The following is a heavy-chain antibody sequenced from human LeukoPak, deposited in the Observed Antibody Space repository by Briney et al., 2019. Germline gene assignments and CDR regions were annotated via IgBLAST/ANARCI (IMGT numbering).Heavy chain of an antibody. Sequence: GGSLRLSCAASGFTFSDYYLSWIRQAPGKGLEWVSYISSSGSTIYYADSVKGRFTISRDNAKNSLYLQMNSLRAEDTAVYYCARAPGGPDYYYYMDVWGKGTTVTVSS. J-gene: IGHJ6*03. CDR1: GFTFSDYY. D-gene: IGHD3-10*01. CDR3: ARAPGGPDYYYYMDV. CDR2: ISSSGSTI. V-gene: IGHV3-11*01.